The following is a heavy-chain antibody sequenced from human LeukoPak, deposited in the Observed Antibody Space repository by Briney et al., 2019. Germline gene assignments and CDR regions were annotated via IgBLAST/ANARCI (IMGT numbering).Heavy chain of an antibody. CDR3: ARPLSPYQFYFHT. J-gene: IGHJ4*02. CDR1: GYTFTAYY. V-gene: IGHV1-2*02. Sequence: ASVKVSCKASGYTFTAYYTHWARQAPGQGLEWMGWIDPNGGGTNYAQQFQGRVTMTRDTSISTAYMELSSLTSDDTAVYYCARPLSPYQFYFHTWGQGTLLTVSS. CDR2: IDPNGGGT. D-gene: IGHD3-16*02.